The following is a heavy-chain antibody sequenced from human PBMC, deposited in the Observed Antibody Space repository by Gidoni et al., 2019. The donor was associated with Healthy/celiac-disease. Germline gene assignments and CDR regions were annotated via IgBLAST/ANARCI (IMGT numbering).Heavy chain of an antibody. Sequence: EVQLVESGGGLVQPGGSLRLSCSASGLTFSSYAMLWVRQAPGKGLEYVSAISSNGGSTYYADSVKGRFTISRDNSKNTLYLQMSSLRAEDTAVYYCVKGEDYYDYIWGSYRLYAFDIWGQGTMVTVSS. V-gene: IGHV3-64D*08. CDR2: ISSNGGST. CDR3: VKGEDYYDYIWGSYRLYAFDI. CDR1: GLTFSSYA. D-gene: IGHD3-16*02. J-gene: IGHJ3*02.